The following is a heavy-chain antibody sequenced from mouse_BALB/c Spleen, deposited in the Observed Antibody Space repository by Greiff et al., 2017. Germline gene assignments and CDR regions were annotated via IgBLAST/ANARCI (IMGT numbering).Heavy chain of an antibody. CDR2: ISSGSSTI. D-gene: IGHD1-1*01. CDR3: AREGTTGWFAY. V-gene: IGHV5-17*02. Sequence: EVMLVESGGGLVKPGGSLKLSCAASGFTFSSFGMHWVRQAPEKGLEWVAYISSGSSTIYYADTVKGRFTISRDNPKNTLFLQMTSLRSEDTAMYYCAREGTTGWFAYWGQGTLVTVSA. CDR1: GFTFSSFG. J-gene: IGHJ3*01.